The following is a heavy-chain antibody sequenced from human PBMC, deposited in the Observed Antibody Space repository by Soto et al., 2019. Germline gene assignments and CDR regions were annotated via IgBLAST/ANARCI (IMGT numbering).Heavy chain of an antibody. V-gene: IGHV3-21*06. D-gene: IGHD3-22*01. Sequence: GGSLRLSCAASGFTFSYYTVHWVRRAPGKGLEWVSSISGIRDYIRYADSVKGRFTISRDNAKTSLYLQMNSPTAEDTAVYYCAREGVHNYNEYYFDYWGQGTLVTVSS. CDR1: GFTFSYYT. CDR3: AREGVHNYNEYYFDY. CDR2: ISGIRDYI. J-gene: IGHJ4*02.